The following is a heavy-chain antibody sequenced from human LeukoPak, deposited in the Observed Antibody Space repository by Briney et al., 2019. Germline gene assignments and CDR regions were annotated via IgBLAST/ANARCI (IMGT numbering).Heavy chain of an antibody. CDR2: INHSGST. V-gene: IGHV4-34*01. Sequence: SETLSLTCAVYGGSFSGYYWSWIRQPPGKGLEWIGEINHSGSTNYNPSLKSRVTISVDTSKNRFSLKLSSVTAADTAVYYCAREAAAAGRNWFDPWGQGTLVTVSS. D-gene: IGHD6-13*01. CDR1: GGSFSGYY. CDR3: AREAAAAGRNWFDP. J-gene: IGHJ5*02.